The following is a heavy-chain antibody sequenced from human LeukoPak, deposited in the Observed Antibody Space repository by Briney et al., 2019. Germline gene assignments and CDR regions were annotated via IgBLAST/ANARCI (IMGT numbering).Heavy chain of an antibody. J-gene: IGHJ6*03. CDR2: ISSFSSNI. Sequence: GRCLRLSCVASGITFSSYSMNWVRQAPGKGLEWVSYISSFSSNINYADSGKGRFTISRDTAKHSLYSQMNSLRAEDTAVYYRARGQNYYYYYMDVWGKGTTVTVSS. V-gene: IGHV3-48*01. CDR3: ARGQNYYYYYMDV. CDR1: GITFSSYS.